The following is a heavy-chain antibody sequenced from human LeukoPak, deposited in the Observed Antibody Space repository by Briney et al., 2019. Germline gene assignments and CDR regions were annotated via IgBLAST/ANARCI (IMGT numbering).Heavy chain of an antibody. J-gene: IGHJ4*02. CDR3: ARRGGSSSRRSPIDY. Sequence: GGSLRLSCTASGFTFSDYWMTWVRQAPGKGPEWVANIKQDGSQRYYVDSVRGQFTISRDNAKNSLFLQMNGLRAEDTAVYYCARRGGSSSRRSPIDYWGQGTLVTVSS. CDR1: GFTFSDYW. CDR2: IKQDGSQR. D-gene: IGHD6-6*01. V-gene: IGHV3-7*01.